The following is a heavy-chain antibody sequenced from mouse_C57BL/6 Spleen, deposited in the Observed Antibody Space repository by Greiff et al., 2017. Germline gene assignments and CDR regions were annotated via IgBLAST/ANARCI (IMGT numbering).Heavy chain of an antibody. CDR2: IHPNSGST. CDR3: ARGYYGSSYVGSSDWYFDV. Sequence: QVQLQQPGAELVKPGASVKLSCKASGYTFTSYWMHWVKQRPGQGLEWIGMIHPNSGSTNYNEKFKSKATLTVDKSSSTAYMQLRSLTSEDSAVYYCARGYYGSSYVGSSDWYFDVWGTGTTVTVSS. CDR1: GYTFTSYW. V-gene: IGHV1-64*01. D-gene: IGHD1-1*01. J-gene: IGHJ1*03.